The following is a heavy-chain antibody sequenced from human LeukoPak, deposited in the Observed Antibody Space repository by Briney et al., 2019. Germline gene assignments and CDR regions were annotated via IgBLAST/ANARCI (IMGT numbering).Heavy chain of an antibody. CDR2: IYSGGST. CDR1: GFTVSSNY. V-gene: IGHV3-66*02. D-gene: IGHD2-2*01. CDR3: ARAHGRYCSSTSCRTDDAFDI. Sequence: GGSLRLSCAASGFTVSSNYMSWVRQAPGKGLEWVSVIYSGGSTYYADSVKGRFTISRDNPKNTLYLQMNSLRAEDTAVYYCARAHGRYCSSTSCRTDDAFDIWGQGTMVTASS. J-gene: IGHJ3*02.